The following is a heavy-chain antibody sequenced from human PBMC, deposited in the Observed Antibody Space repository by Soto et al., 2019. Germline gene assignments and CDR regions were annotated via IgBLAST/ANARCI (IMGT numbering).Heavy chain of an antibody. J-gene: IGHJ6*02. CDR1: GYTFTSYG. V-gene: IGHV1-18*04. CDR2: ISAYNGNT. Sequence: GASVKVSCKASGYTFTSYGISWVRQAPGQGLEWMGWISAYNGNTNYAQKLQGRVTMTTDTSTSTAYMELRSLRSDDTAVYYCASLRYSGYDFGYYGMDVWGQGTTVTV. D-gene: IGHD5-12*01. CDR3: ASLRYSGYDFGYYGMDV.